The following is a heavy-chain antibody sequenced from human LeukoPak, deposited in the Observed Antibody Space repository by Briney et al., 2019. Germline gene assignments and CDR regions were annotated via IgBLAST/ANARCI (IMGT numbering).Heavy chain of an antibody. V-gene: IGHV1-18*01. D-gene: IGHD3-10*01. Sequence: ASVKVSCKASGYTFTSYGISWVRQAPGQGLEWMGWISAYNGNTNYAQKLQGRVTMTTDTSTSTAYMELRSLRSDDTAVYYCARGDYYGSGKNPPLDYYYYYMDVWGKGTTVTISS. CDR1: GYTFTSYG. CDR3: ARGDYYGSGKNPPLDYYYYYMDV. J-gene: IGHJ6*03. CDR2: ISAYNGNT.